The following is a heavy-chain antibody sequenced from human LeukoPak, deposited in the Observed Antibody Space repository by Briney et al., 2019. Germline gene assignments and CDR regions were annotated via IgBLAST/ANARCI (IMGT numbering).Heavy chain of an antibody. V-gene: IGHV4-31*01. CDR3: ARDRGRLVSDY. D-gene: IGHD6-19*01. CDR2: IYCGGST. CDR1: GCTISSGCFY. Sequence: SQTLNLTCTVSGCTISSGCFYWGWIPQHQGMGWEWIGYIYCGGSTYYNPFLKSLVIITVDTSKTEFSEKQSYVTADNTVLYYCARDRGRLVSDYWGQGTLVTVSS. J-gene: IGHJ4*02.